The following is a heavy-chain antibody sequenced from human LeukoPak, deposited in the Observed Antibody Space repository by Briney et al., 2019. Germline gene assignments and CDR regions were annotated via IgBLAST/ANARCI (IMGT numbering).Heavy chain of an antibody. V-gene: IGHV4-59*01. J-gene: IGHJ6*03. CDR2: IYYSGST. CDR3: ASGGEAATYYYYYYMDV. D-gene: IGHD6-13*01. CDR1: GGSISSYY. Sequence: SETLSHTCTVSGGSISSYYWSWIRQPPGKGLEWIGYIYYSGSTNYNPSLKSRVTISVDTSKNQFSLKLSSVTAADTAVYYCASGGEAATYYYYYYMDVWGKGTTVTVSS.